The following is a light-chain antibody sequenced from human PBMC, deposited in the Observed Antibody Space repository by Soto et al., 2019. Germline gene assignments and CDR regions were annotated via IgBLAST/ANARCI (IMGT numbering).Light chain of an antibody. CDR2: EGS. CDR3: CSYAGSSTYV. CDR1: SSDVGSYNL. Sequence: LTQPASVSGSPGQSITISCTGTSSDVGSYNLVSWYQQHPGKAPKLMIYEGSKRPSGVSNRFSGSKSGNTASLTISGLQAEDEADYYCCSYAGSSTYVFGTGTKVT. V-gene: IGLV2-23*01. J-gene: IGLJ1*01.